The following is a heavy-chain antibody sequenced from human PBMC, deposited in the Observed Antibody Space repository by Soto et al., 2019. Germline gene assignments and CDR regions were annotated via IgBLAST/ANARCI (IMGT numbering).Heavy chain of an antibody. V-gene: IGHV3-33*01. Sequence: GGSLRLSCAASGFTFSSYGMHWVRQAPGKGLGWVAVIWYDGSNKYYADSVKGRFTISRDNSKNTLYLQMNSLRAEDTAVYYCARDSHFNYGDDDLYYYGMDVWGQGTPGTVSS. CDR2: IWYDGSNK. CDR3: ARDSHFNYGDDDLYYYGMDV. J-gene: IGHJ6*02. CDR1: GFTFSSYG. D-gene: IGHD4-17*01.